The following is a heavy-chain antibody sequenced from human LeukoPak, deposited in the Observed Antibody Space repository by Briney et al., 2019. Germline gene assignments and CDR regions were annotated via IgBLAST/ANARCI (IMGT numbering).Heavy chain of an antibody. CDR3: ARGGITIFGVVSPFDY. V-gene: IGHV4-39*07. CDR1: GGSISSSSYY. Sequence: SETLSLTCTVSGGSISSSSYYWGWIRQPPGKGLEWIGSIYYSGSTYYNPSLKSRVTISVDTSKNQFSLKLNSVTAADTAVCYCARGGITIFGVVSPFDYWGQGTLVTVSS. J-gene: IGHJ4*02. D-gene: IGHD3-3*01. CDR2: IYYSGST.